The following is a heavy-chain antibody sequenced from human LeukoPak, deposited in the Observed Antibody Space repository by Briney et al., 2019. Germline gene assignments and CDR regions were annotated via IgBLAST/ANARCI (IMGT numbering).Heavy chain of an antibody. CDR3: ARIPVVDDAFDI. J-gene: IGHJ3*02. D-gene: IGHD4-23*01. CDR1: GGSISSSSYY. V-gene: IGHV4-39*01. CDR2: IYYSGST. Sequence: PSETLSLTCSVSGGSISSSSYYWGWIRQPPGKGLEWIGSIYYSGSTYYNPSLKSRVTISVDTSKSQSSLKLSSVTAADTAVYYCARIPVVDDAFDIWGQGTMVTVSS.